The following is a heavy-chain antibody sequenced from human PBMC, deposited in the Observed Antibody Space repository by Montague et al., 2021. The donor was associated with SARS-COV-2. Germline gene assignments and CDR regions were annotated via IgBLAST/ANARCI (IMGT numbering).Heavy chain of an antibody. D-gene: IGHD2-2*01. CDR3: ARGRQPVVVPGAGPAGRAFDI. J-gene: IGHJ3*02. V-gene: IGHV4-4*02. Sequence: SETLSLTCVVSGDSISTDNWWTWVRLPPGKGLEWVGEIYHTGSTKYNPSVKSGVTISEDTSKNQFYLRLNSVTAADTAVYYCARGRQPVVVPGAGPAGRAFDIWGQGTMVTVSS. CDR2: IYHTGST. CDR1: GDSISTDNW.